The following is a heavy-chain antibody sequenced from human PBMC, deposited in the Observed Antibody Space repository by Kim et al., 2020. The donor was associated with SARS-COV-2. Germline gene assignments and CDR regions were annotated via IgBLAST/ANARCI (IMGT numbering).Heavy chain of an antibody. D-gene: IGHD3-22*01. J-gene: IGHJ1*01. CDR2: LNPGDGST. Sequence: ASVKVSCKASGYTFTRNYLHWVRQAPGQGLEWMGILNPGDGSTTYAQKFQDRVIMTRDTSTSTLYMELSSLRSDDTAVYYCAKDPFDIDGYLSKWGQGTLVTVSS. CDR3: AKDPFDIDGYLSK. V-gene: IGHV1-46*03. CDR1: GYTFTRNY.